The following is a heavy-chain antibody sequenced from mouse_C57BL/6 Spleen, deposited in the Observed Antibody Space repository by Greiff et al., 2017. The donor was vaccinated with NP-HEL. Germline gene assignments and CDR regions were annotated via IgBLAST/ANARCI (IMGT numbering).Heavy chain of an antibody. CDR1: GYTFTDYY. Sequence: EVQLQQSGPELVKPGASVKISCKASGYTFTDYYMNWVKQSHGKSLEWIGDINPNNGGTSYNQKFKGKATLTVDKSSSTAYMELRSLTSEDSAVYYCARPLGNYDSYFDYWGQGTTLTVSS. D-gene: IGHD2-4*01. CDR3: ARPLGNYDSYFDY. CDR2: INPNNGGT. J-gene: IGHJ2*01. V-gene: IGHV1-26*01.